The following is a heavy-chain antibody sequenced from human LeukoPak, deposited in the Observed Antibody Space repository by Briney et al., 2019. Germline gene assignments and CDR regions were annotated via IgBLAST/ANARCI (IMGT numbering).Heavy chain of an antibody. Sequence: PGGSLRLSCAASGFTFSNAWMSWVRQAPGKGLEWVGRIKSKTDGGTTDYAAPVKGRFTISRGDSKNTLYLQMNSLKTEDTAVYYCTTHAQDPDIVVVPAAIPFDYWGQGTLVTVSS. J-gene: IGHJ4*02. D-gene: IGHD2-2*01. CDR1: GFTFSNAW. V-gene: IGHV3-15*01. CDR3: TTHAQDPDIVVVPAAIPFDY. CDR2: IKSKTDGGTT.